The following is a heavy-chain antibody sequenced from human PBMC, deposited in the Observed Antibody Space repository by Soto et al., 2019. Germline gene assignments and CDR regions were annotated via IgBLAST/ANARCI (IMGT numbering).Heavy chain of an antibody. D-gene: IGHD6-19*01. CDR3: ARDYLTESSGWYF. CDR2: IYSGGST. CDR1: GFTVSSNY. J-gene: IGHJ4*02. V-gene: IGHV3-53*01. Sequence: PGGSLRLSCAASGFTVSSNYMSWVRQATGKGLEWVSVIYSGGSTYYADSVKGRCTISRDNSKNTLYLQMNSLRAEDTAVYYCARDYLTESSGWYFGGQGTLVTVSS.